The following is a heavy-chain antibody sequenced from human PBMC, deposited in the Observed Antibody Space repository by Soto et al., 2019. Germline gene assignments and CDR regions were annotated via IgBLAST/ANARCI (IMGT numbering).Heavy chain of an antibody. Sequence: QGQLVESGGGVVQPGRSLRLSCAASGFTFSSYGMHWVRQAPGKGLEWVAVRWYDGSNKYYADSVKGRFTISRDNSKNTLYLQMNSLRAEDTAVYYCARKPLLWFGEPPPYYYYYGMDVWGQGTTVTVSS. CDR3: ARKPLLWFGEPPPYYYYYGMDV. V-gene: IGHV3-33*01. D-gene: IGHD3-10*01. CDR2: RWYDGSNK. J-gene: IGHJ6*02. CDR1: GFTFSSYG.